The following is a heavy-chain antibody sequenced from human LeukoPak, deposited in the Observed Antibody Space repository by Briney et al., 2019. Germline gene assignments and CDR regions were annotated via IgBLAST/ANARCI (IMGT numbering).Heavy chain of an antibody. CDR1: GGTFSSYA. J-gene: IGHJ3*02. CDR2: INAGNGNT. Sequence: ASVKVSCKASGGTFSSYAISWVRQAPGQGLEWMGWINAGNGNTKYSQKFQGRVTITRDTSASTAYMELSSLRSEDTAVYYCARSYSGSYFSPMMLFDIWGQGTMVTVSS. CDR3: ARSYSGSYFSPMMLFDI. D-gene: IGHD1-26*01. V-gene: IGHV1-3*01.